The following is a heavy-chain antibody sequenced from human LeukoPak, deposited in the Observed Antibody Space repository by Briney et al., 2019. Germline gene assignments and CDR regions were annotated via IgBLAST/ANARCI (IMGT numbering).Heavy chain of an antibody. Sequence: GGSLRLSCAASGFTFSSYGMSWVRRAPGRGLEGVANINQDGSEKYYVDSVKGRFTISRDNAKNSLYLQMNSLRAEDTAVYYCAGSYSSSWYSNYYFDYWGQGTLVTVSS. V-gene: IGHV3-7*01. CDR1: GFTFSSYG. J-gene: IGHJ4*02. CDR2: INQDGSEK. D-gene: IGHD6-13*01. CDR3: AGSYSSSWYSNYYFDY.